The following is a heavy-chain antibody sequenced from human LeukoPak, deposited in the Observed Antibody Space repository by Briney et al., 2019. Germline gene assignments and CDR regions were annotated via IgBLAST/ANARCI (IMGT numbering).Heavy chain of an antibody. V-gene: IGHV4-4*07. Sequence: SETLSLTCTVSGGSISSYYWSWIRQPAGKGPEWIGRIYTSGSTNYNPSLKSRVTMSVDTSKNQFSLKLSSVTAADTAVYYCARSRTLKLTFDYWGQGTLVTVSS. D-gene: IGHD4/OR15-4a*01. CDR1: GGSISSYY. CDR3: ARSRTLKLTFDY. CDR2: IYTSGST. J-gene: IGHJ4*02.